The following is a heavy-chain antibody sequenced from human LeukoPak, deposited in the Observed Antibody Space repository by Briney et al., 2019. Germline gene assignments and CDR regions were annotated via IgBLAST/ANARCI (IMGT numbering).Heavy chain of an antibody. Sequence: ASVKVSCKVSGYTLTELSMHWVRQAPGKGLEWMGGFDPEDGETIYAQKFQGRVTMTEGTSTDTAYMELSSLRSEDTAVYYCASYDSSGYLYFQHWGQGTLVTVSS. J-gene: IGHJ1*01. CDR2: FDPEDGET. D-gene: IGHD3-22*01. CDR3: ASYDSSGYLYFQH. CDR1: GYTLTELS. V-gene: IGHV1-24*01.